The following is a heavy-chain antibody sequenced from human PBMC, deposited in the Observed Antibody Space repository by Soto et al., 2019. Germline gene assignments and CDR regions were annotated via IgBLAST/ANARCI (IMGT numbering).Heavy chain of an antibody. V-gene: IGHV1-2*04. CDR2: INPNSGGT. Sequence: ASVKGSCKASGYTFTGHYMHWVRQAPGQGLEWMGWINPNSGGTNYAQKFQGWVTMTRDTSISTAYMELSRLRSDDTAVYYCAREFDIGYCSGGSCLEYFQHWGQGTVVTVSS. CDR3: AREFDIGYCSGGSCLEYFQH. CDR1: GYTFTGHY. D-gene: IGHD2-15*01. J-gene: IGHJ1*01.